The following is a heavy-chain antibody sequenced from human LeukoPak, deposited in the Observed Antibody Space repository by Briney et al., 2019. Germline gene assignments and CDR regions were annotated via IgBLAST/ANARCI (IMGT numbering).Heavy chain of an antibody. CDR2: INHSGST. D-gene: IGHD3-10*01. CDR3: ARNGVRSWFGHRKSRYNWFDP. CDR1: GGSFSGYY. Sequence: SETLSLTCAVYGGSFSGYYWSWIRQPPGKGLEWIGEINHSGSTNYNPSLKSRVTISVDTSKNQFSLKLSSVTAADTAVYYCARNGVRSWFGHRKSRYNWFDPWGQGTLVTVSS. J-gene: IGHJ5*02. V-gene: IGHV4-34*01.